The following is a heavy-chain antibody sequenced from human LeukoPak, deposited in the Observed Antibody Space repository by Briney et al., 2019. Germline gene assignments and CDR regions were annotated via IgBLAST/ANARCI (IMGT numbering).Heavy chain of an antibody. CDR2: INHSGST. CDR3: ARPRPIWFGSRGWFDP. CDR1: GGSFSGYY. D-gene: IGHD3-10*01. V-gene: IGHV4-34*01. J-gene: IGHJ5*02. Sequence: SETLSLTCAVYGGSFSGYYWSWIRQPPGKGLEWIGEINHSGSTNYNPSLKSRVTISVDTSKNQFSLKLSSVTAADTAVYYCARPRPIWFGSRGWFDPWGQGTLVTVSS.